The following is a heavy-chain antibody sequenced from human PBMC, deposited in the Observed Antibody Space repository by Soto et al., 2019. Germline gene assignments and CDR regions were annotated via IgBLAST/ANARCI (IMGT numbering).Heavy chain of an antibody. CDR3: AKEVSLGSTVDLGY. CDR1: GFTFSLFA. D-gene: IGHD7-27*01. CDR2: ISGSGGST. V-gene: IGHV3-23*01. Sequence: EVQLLESGGDLVQPGGSLRLSCAASGFTFSLFAMSWVRQSPGKGLGWVSTISGSGGSTYYADAVKGRFTISRDNSMDTLYLQMKSLRVEDTARYYCAKEVSLGSTVDLGYWGQGSLVTVSS. J-gene: IGHJ4*02.